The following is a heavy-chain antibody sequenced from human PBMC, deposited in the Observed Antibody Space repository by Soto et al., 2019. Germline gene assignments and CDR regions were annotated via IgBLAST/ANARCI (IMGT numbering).Heavy chain of an antibody. Sequence: GASVKVSCKASGYTFTSYDINWVRQATGQGLEWMGWMNPNSGNTGYAQKFQGRVTMTRNTSISTAYMELSSLRSEDTAVYYCAITSLAVAGIQHYFDYWGQGTLVTVSS. V-gene: IGHV1-8*01. D-gene: IGHD6-19*01. CDR1: GYTFTSYD. CDR2: MNPNSGNT. J-gene: IGHJ4*02. CDR3: AITSLAVAGIQHYFDY.